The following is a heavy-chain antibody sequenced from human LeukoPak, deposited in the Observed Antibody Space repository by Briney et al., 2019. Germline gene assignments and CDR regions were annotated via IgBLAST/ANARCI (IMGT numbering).Heavy chain of an antibody. Sequence: GGSLRLSCVASGFTFSSYNMHWVRQAPGKGLEWVAVISKDKSFEYYEDSVKGRFTISRDNPRNTLYLEMNSLRAEDTAVYYCARESPRTFGWRKYYGMDVWGQGTTVTVSS. V-gene: IGHV3-30*03. CDR1: GFTFSSYN. J-gene: IGHJ6*02. CDR3: ARESPRTFGWRKYYGMDV. CDR2: ISKDKSFE. D-gene: IGHD2/OR15-2a*01.